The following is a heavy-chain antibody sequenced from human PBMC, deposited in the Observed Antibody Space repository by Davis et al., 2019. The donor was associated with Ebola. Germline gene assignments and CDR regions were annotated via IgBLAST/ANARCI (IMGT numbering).Heavy chain of an antibody. J-gene: IGHJ4*02. CDR3: ASGLRKLGATPLHVY. Sequence: GESLKISCAASGFTFSDYYMSWIRQAPGKGLEWVSYISSSGSTIYYADSVKGRFTISRDNAKNSLYLQMNSLRAEDTAVYYCASGLRKLGATPLHVYWGQGTLVTVSS. CDR1: GFTFSDYY. CDR2: ISSSGSTI. V-gene: IGHV3-11*01. D-gene: IGHD1-26*01.